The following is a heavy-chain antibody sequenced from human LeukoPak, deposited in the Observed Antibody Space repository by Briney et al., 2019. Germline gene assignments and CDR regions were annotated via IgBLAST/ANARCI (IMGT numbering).Heavy chain of an antibody. CDR2: IKQDGSEK. D-gene: IGHD3-22*01. J-gene: IGHJ4*02. Sequence: GGSLRLSCSASDFTFSRYWMSWVRQAPGKGLEWVANIKQDGSEKYYVDSVKGRFTISRDNSKNTLYLQMNSLRPEDSAVHYCAKDGRGSGYFPDYWCQGTLVTVSS. CDR1: DFTFSRYW. CDR3: AKDGRGSGYFPDY. V-gene: IGHV3-7*04.